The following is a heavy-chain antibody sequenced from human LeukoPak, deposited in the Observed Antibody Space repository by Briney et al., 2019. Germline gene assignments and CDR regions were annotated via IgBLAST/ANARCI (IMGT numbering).Heavy chain of an antibody. CDR1: GFTFSSYA. CDR3: AKDSKIVGPTFRSYHYMDV. CDR2: ISYDGSNK. V-gene: IGHV3-30*04. D-gene: IGHD1-26*01. J-gene: IGHJ6*03. Sequence: LSGGSLRLSCAASGFTFSSYAMHWVRQAPGKGLEWAAIISYDGSNKYYAESVKGRFTISRDNSKNTLYLQMNSLRAEDTAVYYCAKDSKIVGPTFRSYHYMDVWGKGTTVTVSS.